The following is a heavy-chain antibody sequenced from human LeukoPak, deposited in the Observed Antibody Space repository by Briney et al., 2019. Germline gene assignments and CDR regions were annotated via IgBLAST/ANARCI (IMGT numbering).Heavy chain of an antibody. CDR3: ARDVSGSLDY. D-gene: IGHD1-26*01. J-gene: IGHJ4*02. CDR2: IKQDGSDK. CDR1: GFTFTSTW. V-gene: IGHV3-7*05. Sequence: GGSLRLSCAASGFTFTSTWMAWVRQAPGKGLEWVANIKQDGSDKNYVDSVKGRFTISRDNAKNSLYFQMNSLRAEDTALYYCARDVSGSLDYWGQGTLVTVAS.